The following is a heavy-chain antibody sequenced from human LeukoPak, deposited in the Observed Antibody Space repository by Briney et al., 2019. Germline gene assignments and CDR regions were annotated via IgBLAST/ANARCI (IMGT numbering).Heavy chain of an antibody. D-gene: IGHD3-3*01. CDR1: DGSFSGYY. Sequence: SETLSLTCAVYDGSFSGYYWSWIRQPPGKGLEWIGEINHSGSTNYNPSLKSRVTISLDTSKNQFSLKLSSVTAADTAVYYCARAILSGYPDSWGQGTLVIVFS. V-gene: IGHV4-34*01. CDR2: INHSGST. J-gene: IGHJ4*02. CDR3: ARAILSGYPDS.